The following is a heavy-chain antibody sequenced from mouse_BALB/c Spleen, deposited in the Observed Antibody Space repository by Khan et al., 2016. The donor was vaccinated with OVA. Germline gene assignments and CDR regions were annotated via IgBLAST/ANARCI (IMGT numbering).Heavy chain of an antibody. CDR1: GYTFRNNG. CDR3: ARVGYNGTMDS. V-gene: IGHV9-3-1*01. Sequence: QIQLVQSGPELKKPGETVKISCKASGYTFRNNGMNWVKQTPGKGLKWMGWINTYTGDPTYADDFKGRFAFSLETSADTAYLQINNLKNEETATYFCARVGYNGTMDSWGQGTSGTVSS. J-gene: IGHJ4*01. D-gene: IGHD2-14*01. CDR2: INTYTGDP.